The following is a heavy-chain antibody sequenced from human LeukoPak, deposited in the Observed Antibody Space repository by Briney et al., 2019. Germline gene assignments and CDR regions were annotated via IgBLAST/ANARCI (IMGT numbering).Heavy chain of an antibody. V-gene: IGHV4-59*01. CDR1: GDSISSYY. J-gene: IGHJ5*02. CDR2: MYYSGST. Sequence: PSETLSLTCTVSGDSISSYYWSWIRQPPGKGLEWIGYMYYSGSTNYNPSLKSRVTISVDASKNQSSLKLSSVTAADTAVYYCARGIIVGATWGENYNFFDPWGQGTLVTVSS. CDR3: ARGIIVGATWGENYNFFDP. D-gene: IGHD1-26*01.